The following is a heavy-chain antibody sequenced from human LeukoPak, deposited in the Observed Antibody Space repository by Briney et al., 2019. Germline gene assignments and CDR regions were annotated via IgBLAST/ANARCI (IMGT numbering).Heavy chain of an antibody. J-gene: IGHJ4*02. CDR3: ARVAYYYDSSGYSPVDY. V-gene: IGHV4-30-4*08. CDR2: VYYSRST. CDR1: GGSISSGDYY. Sequence: PSQTLSLTCTVSGGSISSGDYYWSWIRQPPGKGLEWIGYVYYSRSTYYNPSIKSRVTISVDTSKNQFSLKLSSVTAADTAVYYCARVAYYYDSSGYSPVDYWGQGTLVTVSS. D-gene: IGHD3-22*01.